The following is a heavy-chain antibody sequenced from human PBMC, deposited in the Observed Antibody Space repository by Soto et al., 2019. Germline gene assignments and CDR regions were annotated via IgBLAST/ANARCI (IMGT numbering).Heavy chain of an antibody. Sequence: GGSLRLSCAASGFTFSSYGMRWVRQAPGKGLEWVAVIWYDGSNKYYADSVKGRFTISRDNSKNTLYPQMNSLRAEDTAVYYCARDSLVITMVRGVPDYWGQGTLVTVSS. V-gene: IGHV3-33*01. CDR2: IWYDGSNK. CDR1: GFTFSSYG. CDR3: ARDSLVITMVRGVPDY. J-gene: IGHJ4*02. D-gene: IGHD3-10*01.